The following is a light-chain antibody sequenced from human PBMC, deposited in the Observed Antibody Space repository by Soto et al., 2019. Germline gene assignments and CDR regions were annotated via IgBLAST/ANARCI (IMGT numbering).Light chain of an antibody. Sequence: EIVLTQFPATLSLSPGERATLSCRASQSVYSYLAWYQQKPGQAPRLLIYDASNRATGIPARFRGSGSGTDFTLTISSLEPEDCAVYYCQQRSNWPITFGQGTRLEIK. CDR1: QSVYSY. CDR3: QQRSNWPIT. V-gene: IGKV3-11*01. J-gene: IGKJ5*01. CDR2: DAS.